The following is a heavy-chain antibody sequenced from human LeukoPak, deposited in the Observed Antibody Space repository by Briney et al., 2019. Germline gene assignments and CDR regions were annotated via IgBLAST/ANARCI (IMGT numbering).Heavy chain of an antibody. D-gene: IGHD6-13*01. Sequence: GGSLRLSCAASGFTFRDYSMNWVRQAPGKGLEWVSSISSSGNYIYYADSVKGRFAISRDNAKNSLYLQMNSLRAEDTAVYYCARDPFSSSWYGAFDIWGQGTMVTVSS. V-gene: IGHV3-21*01. CDR1: GFTFRDYS. J-gene: IGHJ3*02. CDR2: ISSSGNYI. CDR3: ARDPFSSSWYGAFDI.